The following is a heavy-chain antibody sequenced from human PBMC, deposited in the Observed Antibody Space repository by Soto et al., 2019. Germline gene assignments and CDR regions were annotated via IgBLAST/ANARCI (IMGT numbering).Heavy chain of an antibody. Sequence: QVQLVQSGAEVKNPGASVKLSCKASGYIFTNYYIHWVRQAPGQGLEWMAIINPNGGSTNYAQEFQGRVTLARDTFTNTVYMELSSLSSEDTAIYYCARDLTSGDYWGQGTLVTVSS. J-gene: IGHJ4*02. V-gene: IGHV1-46*01. D-gene: IGHD7-27*01. CDR3: ARDLTSGDY. CDR1: GYIFTNYY. CDR2: INPNGGST.